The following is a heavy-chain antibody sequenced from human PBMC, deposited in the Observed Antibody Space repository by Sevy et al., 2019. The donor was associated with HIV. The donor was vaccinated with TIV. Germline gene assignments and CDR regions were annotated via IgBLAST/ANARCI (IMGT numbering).Heavy chain of an antibody. CDR2: IKSNASGETT. J-gene: IGHJ4*02. V-gene: IGHV3-49*04. D-gene: IGHD1-26*01. Sequence: GGSLRLSCTASGFTFGDYSMSWVRQAPGKGLEWVTFIKSNASGETTENAASVKGRFSVSRDDSKNIAYLQMNNLKTEDTAIYYCTRWGGFLTIFDDWGQGTLVTVSS. CDR3: TRWGGFLTIFDD. CDR1: GFTFGDYS.